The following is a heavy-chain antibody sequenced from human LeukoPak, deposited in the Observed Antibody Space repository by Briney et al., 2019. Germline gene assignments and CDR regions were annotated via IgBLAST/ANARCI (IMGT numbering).Heavy chain of an antibody. CDR2: IYTSRSI. CDR3: ARGSSDWYFPY. V-gene: IGHV4-4*07. D-gene: IGHD6-19*01. CDR1: GGSIISYY. Sequence: PSETLSLTCTVSGGSIISYYWNWIRQPAGKGLEWIGRIYTSRSINYDPSLKSRVTMSVDTSKNQFSLNLSSVTAADTAVYYCARGSSDWYFPYWGQGTLVTVSS. J-gene: IGHJ4*02.